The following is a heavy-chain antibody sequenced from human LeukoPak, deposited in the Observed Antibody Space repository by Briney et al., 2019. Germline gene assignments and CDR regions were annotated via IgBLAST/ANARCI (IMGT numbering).Heavy chain of an antibody. CDR3: ASGGFGESADSFFDY. CDR1: GYSFTSYW. CDR2: IYPGDSDT. V-gene: IGHV5-51*01. Sequence: GESLKISCKGSGYSFTSYWIGWVRQMPGKGLEWMGIIYPGDSDTRYSPSFQGQVTISADKSISTAYLQWSSLKASDTAMYYCASGGFGESADSFFDYWGQGTLVTVSS. D-gene: IGHD3-10*01. J-gene: IGHJ4*02.